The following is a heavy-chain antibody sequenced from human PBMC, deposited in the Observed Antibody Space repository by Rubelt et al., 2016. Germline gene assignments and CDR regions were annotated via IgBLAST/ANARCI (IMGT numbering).Heavy chain of an antibody. D-gene: IGHD3-10*01. CDR2: INHSGST. Sequence: QVQLQQWGAGLLKPSETLSLTCAVYGGSFSGYYWSWIRQPPGKGLEWIGEINHSGSTNSNPSLQSRVTISVDKSRSRVSLERGSGTAADTAVYYGASRGRYYGSGSYPPRTGIVDYWGQGTLVTVSS. V-gene: IGHV4-34*01. J-gene: IGHJ4*02. CDR3: ASRGRYYGSGSYPPRTGIVDY. CDR1: GGSFSGYY.